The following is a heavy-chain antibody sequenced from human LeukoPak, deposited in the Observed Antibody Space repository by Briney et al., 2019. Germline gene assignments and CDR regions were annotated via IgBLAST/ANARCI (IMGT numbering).Heavy chain of an antibody. V-gene: IGHV3-9*01. D-gene: IGHD6-13*01. CDR2: ISWNSGSI. CDR3: ARPGRADSSSWYSAFHI. CDR1: GFTFDDYA. J-gene: IGHJ3*02. Sequence: GGSLRLSCAASGFTFDDYAMRWVRQAPGKGLEWVSGISWNSGSIGYADSVKGRFTISRDNAKNSLYLLMNSLRAEDTAVYYCARPGRADSSSWYSAFHIWGQGTKVTVSS.